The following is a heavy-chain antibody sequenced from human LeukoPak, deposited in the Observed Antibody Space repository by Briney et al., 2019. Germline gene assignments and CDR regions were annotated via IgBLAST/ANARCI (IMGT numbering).Heavy chain of an antibody. D-gene: IGHD1-26*01. V-gene: IGHV3-9*01. J-gene: IGHJ4*02. Sequence: PGGSLRLSCAASGFTFDDYAMHWVRQAPGKGLEWVSGISWNSGSIGYADSVKGRFTISRDNAKNSLYLQMNSLRAGDTALYYCAKDNGSGIVGATVFDYWGQGTLVTVSS. CDR3: AKDNGSGIVGATVFDY. CDR1: GFTFDDYA. CDR2: ISWNSGSI.